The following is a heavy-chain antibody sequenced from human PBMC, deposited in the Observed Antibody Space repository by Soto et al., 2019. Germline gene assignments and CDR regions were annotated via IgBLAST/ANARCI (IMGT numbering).Heavy chain of an antibody. CDR1: GGSISSGDYY. V-gene: IGHV4-31*03. CDR3: ARGSPLARVPGWFDP. CDR2: IYYSGST. J-gene: IGHJ5*02. D-gene: IGHD3-10*01. Sequence: SETLSLTCTVSGGSISSGDYYWSWIRQHPGKGLEWIGYIYYSGSTYYNPSLKSRVSISKDTSKNQFSLKLSSVTVADTAVYYCARGSPLARVPGWFDPWGQGTLVTVS.